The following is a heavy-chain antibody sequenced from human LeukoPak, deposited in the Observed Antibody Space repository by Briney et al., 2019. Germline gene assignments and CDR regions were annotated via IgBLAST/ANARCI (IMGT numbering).Heavy chain of an antibody. V-gene: IGHV6-1*01. CDR3: ARGDWDSDCYSYDY. D-gene: IGHD2-21*02. J-gene: IGHJ4*02. Sequence: SQTLSLTCAISGDSVSHINVAWNWIRQSPSRGLEWLGRTYYRSKWYNDYAKSVKSRIIINPDTSKNQFSLQLNSVTPEDTAVYYCARGDWDSDCYSYDYWGQGTLVTVSS. CDR1: GDSVSHINVA. CDR2: TYYRSKWYN.